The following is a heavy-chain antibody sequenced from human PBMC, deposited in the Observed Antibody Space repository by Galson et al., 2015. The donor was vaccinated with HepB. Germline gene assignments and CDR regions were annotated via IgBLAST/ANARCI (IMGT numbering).Heavy chain of an antibody. V-gene: IGHV4-39*01. CDR3: ASLMDYGDSHFDY. CDR2: IYYSGST. D-gene: IGHD4-17*01. CDR1: GGSISSSSYY. Sequence: TLSLTCTVSGGSISSSSYYWGWIRQPPGKGLEWIGSIYYSGSTYYNPSLKSRVTISVDTSKNQFSLKLSSVTAADTAVYYCASLMDYGDSHFDYWGQGTLVTVSS. J-gene: IGHJ4*02.